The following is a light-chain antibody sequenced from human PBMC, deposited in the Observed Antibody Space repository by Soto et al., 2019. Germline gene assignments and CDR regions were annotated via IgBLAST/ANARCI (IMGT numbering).Light chain of an antibody. J-gene: IGKJ4*01. CDR1: ENIKTF. Sequence: DIQMTQSPSSLSASVGDRVTITCRASENIKTFLHWYQKKPGKAPKLLVYGASSLHSGVPSRFSGSGAGTDFTLTISGLQPEDVASYYCQQSFRNVLTFGGGTQVEIK. CDR2: GAS. V-gene: IGKV1-39*01. CDR3: QQSFRNVLT.